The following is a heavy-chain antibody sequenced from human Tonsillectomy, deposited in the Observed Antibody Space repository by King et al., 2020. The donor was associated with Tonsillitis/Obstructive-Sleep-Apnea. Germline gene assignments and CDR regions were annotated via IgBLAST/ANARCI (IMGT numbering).Heavy chain of an antibody. CDR2: ISGSGGST. J-gene: IGHJ3*02. Sequence: EVQLVQSGGGLVQPGGSLRLSCAASGFTFSSYAMSWVRQAPGKGLEWVSAISGSGGSTYYADSVKGRFTISRDNSENTLYLQMNSLRAEDTAVYYCAKDRGGMQWELPLDASDIWGQGTMVTVSS. CDR1: GFTFSSYA. D-gene: IGHD1-26*01. CDR3: AKDRGGMQWELPLDASDI. V-gene: IGHV3-23*04.